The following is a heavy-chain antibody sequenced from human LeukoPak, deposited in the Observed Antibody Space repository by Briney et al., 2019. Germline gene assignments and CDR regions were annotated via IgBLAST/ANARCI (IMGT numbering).Heavy chain of an antibody. CDR1: GFTFTSSA. D-gene: IGHD3-3*01. V-gene: IGHV1-58*02. CDR2: IFVGSGNT. CDR3: AADEGSGSGLDY. Sequence: GTSFKVSWKASGFTFTSSAMQRVRQARGQRLGWIGWIFVGSGNTNYAQKFQERVTITRDMSTSTAYMELSSLRSEDTAVYYCAADEGSGSGLDYWGQGTLVTVSS. J-gene: IGHJ4*02.